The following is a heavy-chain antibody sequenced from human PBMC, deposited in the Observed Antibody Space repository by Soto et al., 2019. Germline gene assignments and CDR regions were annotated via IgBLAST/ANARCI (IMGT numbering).Heavy chain of an antibody. J-gene: IGHJ5*02. CDR3: ARQFLEPYNWFDP. V-gene: IGHV4-39*01. D-gene: IGHD3-3*01. CDR1: GGSISSSSYY. Sequence: PSETLSLTCTVSGGSISSSSYYWGWIRQPPGKGLEWIGSIYYSGSTYYNPSLKSRVTISVDTSKNQFSLKLSSVTAADTAVYYCARQFLEPYNWFDPWGQGTLVTVSS. CDR2: IYYSGST.